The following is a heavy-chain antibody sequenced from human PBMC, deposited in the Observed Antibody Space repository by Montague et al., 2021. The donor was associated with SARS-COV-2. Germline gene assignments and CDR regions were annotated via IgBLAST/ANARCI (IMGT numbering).Heavy chain of an antibody. CDR1: GGSISSSGFY. J-gene: IGHJ4*02. Sequence: SETLSLTCSVSGGSISSSGFYWGWIRQPPGKGLEWIGSIYYSGNTYYSPSLKSRVTISIDTSKNQFSLQLSSVTAADTAVYYCARGGLGNRGFDYWGQGTLVTVSS. CDR2: IYYSGNT. D-gene: IGHD3/OR15-3a*01. CDR3: ARGGLGNRGFDY. V-gene: IGHV4-39*01.